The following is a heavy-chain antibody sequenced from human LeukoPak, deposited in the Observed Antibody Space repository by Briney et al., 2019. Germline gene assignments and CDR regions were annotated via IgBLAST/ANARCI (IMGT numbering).Heavy chain of an antibody. CDR1: GFTFSSCA. CDR2: ISGNGDST. D-gene: IGHD3-3*01. Sequence: GGSLRLSCAASGFTFSSCAMHWVRQAPGKGLEYVAAISGNGDSTYYANSVKGRFTISRDNSKNTLYLQMGSLRAEDMAVYYCAREVYDGNWCDPWGQGTLVTVSS. J-gene: IGHJ5*02. CDR3: AREVYDGNWCDP. V-gene: IGHV3-64*01.